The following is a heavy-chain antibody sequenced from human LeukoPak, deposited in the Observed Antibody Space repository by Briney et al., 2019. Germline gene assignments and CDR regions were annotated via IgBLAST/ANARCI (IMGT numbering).Heavy chain of an antibody. CDR1: GGSLSSFY. D-gene: IGHD6-19*01. J-gene: IGHJ4*02. Sequence: SETLSLTCTVSGGSLSSFYWSWIRQPPGKGLEWLGRIYYSGSTFYNPSLKSRVTISVDTSKNQFSLKLSSLTAADTAVYYCARGTYSSAWYAYWGQGTLVTVSS. CDR3: ARGTYSSAWYAY. V-gene: IGHV4-59*01. CDR2: IYYSGST.